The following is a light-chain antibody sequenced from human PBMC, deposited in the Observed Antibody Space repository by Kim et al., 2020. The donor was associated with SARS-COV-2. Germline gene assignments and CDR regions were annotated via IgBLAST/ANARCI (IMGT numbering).Light chain of an antibody. CDR3: QQSHTAPSLT. CDR2: AAS. Sequence: SVGDRVTIACRARQSSSNYFNWYQQKPGKAPNLLIYAASSLQGGVPSRFSGSGSGTDFTLTISSLQPEDFATYYCQQSHTAPSLTFGGGTKVDIK. J-gene: IGKJ4*01. CDR1: QSSSNY. V-gene: IGKV1-39*01.